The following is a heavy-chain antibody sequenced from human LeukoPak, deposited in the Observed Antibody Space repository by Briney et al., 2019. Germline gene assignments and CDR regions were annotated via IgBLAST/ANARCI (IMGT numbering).Heavy chain of an antibody. CDR1: GFTFSSYG. CDR3: AKVSGDDSSGYQPVTPPKD. V-gene: IGHV3-30*18. Sequence: GGSLRLSCAASGFTFSSYGMHWVRQAPGKGLEWVAVISYDGSNKYYADSVKGRFTNSRDNSKNTLYLQMNSLRAEDTAVYYCAKVSGDDSSGYQPVTPPKDWGQGTLVTVSS. J-gene: IGHJ4*02. D-gene: IGHD3-22*01. CDR2: ISYDGSNK.